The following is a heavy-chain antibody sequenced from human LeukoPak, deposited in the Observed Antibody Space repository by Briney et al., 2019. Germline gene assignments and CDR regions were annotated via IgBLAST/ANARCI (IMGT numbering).Heavy chain of an antibody. D-gene: IGHD3-9*01. CDR2: ISAYNGNT. J-gene: IGHJ3*02. CDR3: AKTYYDILTGYWKDAFDI. CDR1: GYTFTSYG. Sequence: ASVKVSCKASGYTFTSYGISWVRQAPGQGLEWMGWISAYNGNTNYAQKLQGRVTMTTDTSTSTAYMELRSLRSDDTAVYYCAKTYYDILTGYWKDAFDIWGQGTMVTVSS. V-gene: IGHV1-18*01.